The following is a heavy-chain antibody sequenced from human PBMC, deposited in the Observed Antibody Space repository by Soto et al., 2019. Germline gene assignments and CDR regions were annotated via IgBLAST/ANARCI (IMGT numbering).Heavy chain of an antibody. CDR3: ARGGARSNPDVGHYYGMDV. J-gene: IGHJ6*02. V-gene: IGHV1-18*01. CDR2: ISAYNGNT. D-gene: IGHD4-4*01. CDR1: GYTFTSYG. Sequence: ASVKFSCKASGYTFTSYGISWVRQAPGQGLEWMGWISAYNGNTNYAQKLQGRVTMTTDTSTSTAYMELRSLRSDDTAVYYCARGGARSNPDVGHYYGMDVWGQGTTVTVSS.